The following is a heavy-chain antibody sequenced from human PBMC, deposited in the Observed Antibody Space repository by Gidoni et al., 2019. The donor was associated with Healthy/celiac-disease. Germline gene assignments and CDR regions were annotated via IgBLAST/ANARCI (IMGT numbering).Heavy chain of an antibody. CDR3: ASGDHGYFDL. CDR2: INHSGST. CDR1: GGSFSGYY. V-gene: IGHV4-34*01. J-gene: IGHJ2*01. Sequence: QVQLQQWGAGLLKPSETLSLTCAVYGGSFSGYYWSWIRQPPGKGLEWIGEINHSGSTNYNPSLKSRVTISVDTSKNQFSLKLSSVTAADTAVYYCASGDHGYFDLWGRGTLVTVSS.